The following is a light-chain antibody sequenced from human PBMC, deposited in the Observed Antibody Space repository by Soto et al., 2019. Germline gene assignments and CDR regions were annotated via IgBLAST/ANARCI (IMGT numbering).Light chain of an antibody. J-gene: IGKJ5*01. Sequence: EIVLTQSPGTLSLSPGERETISCRASQSVSSSYLAWYQQKPGQAPRLLIYGASSRATGIPDRFSGSRSGTDFTFTFSRLEPEDFAVYYCQQYGSSRITFGQGTRLEI. V-gene: IGKV3-20*01. CDR2: GAS. CDR1: QSVSSSY. CDR3: QQYGSSRIT.